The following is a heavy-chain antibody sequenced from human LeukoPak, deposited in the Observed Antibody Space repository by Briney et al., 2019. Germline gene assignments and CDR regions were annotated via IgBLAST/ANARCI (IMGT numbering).Heavy chain of an antibody. CDR2: ISGSGGST. V-gene: IGHV3-23*01. Sequence: GGSLRLSCAASGFTVSSNYMSWVRQAPGKGLEWVSAISGSGGSTYYADSAKGRFTISRDSSKNTLNLQMNSLRAEDTAVYYCAMDPGSGVRGWFDPWGQGTLVTVSS. D-gene: IGHD3-10*01. J-gene: IGHJ5*02. CDR1: GFTVSSNY. CDR3: AMDPGSGVRGWFDP.